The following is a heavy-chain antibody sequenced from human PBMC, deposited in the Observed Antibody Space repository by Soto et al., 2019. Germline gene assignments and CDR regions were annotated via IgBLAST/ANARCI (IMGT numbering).Heavy chain of an antibody. Sequence: QVQLQESGPRLVKPSGTLSLTCTVSGDSVSSNSWWSWVRQPPGKGLGWIGEIHHSGSTNYNSSLTSRVSISIDKSKNQFSLNLYSVTAADAAVFYCARAPRGYGMDVWGQGTTVSVSS. V-gene: IGHV4-4*02. J-gene: IGHJ6*02. CDR3: ARAPRGYGMDV. CDR2: IHHSGST. CDR1: GDSVSSNSW.